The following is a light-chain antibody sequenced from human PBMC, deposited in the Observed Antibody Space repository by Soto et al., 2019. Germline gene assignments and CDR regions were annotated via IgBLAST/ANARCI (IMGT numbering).Light chain of an antibody. J-gene: IGLJ1*01. CDR2: GNT. Sequence: QSVLTQPPSVSGAPGQRVTISCTGSSSNIGAGYDVHWYQQLPGTAPKLLIYGNTNRPSGVPDRFSGSKSGTSDSLAITGLQAEDEADYYCQSYDSSLRGDVFGTGTKVTVL. CDR3: QSYDSSLRGDV. CDR1: SSNIGAGYD. V-gene: IGLV1-40*01.